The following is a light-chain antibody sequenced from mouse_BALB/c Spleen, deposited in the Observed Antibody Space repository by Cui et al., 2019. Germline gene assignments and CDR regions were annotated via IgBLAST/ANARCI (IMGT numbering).Light chain of an antibody. CDR2: STS. CDR1: SSGSY. V-gene: IGKV4-80*01. Sequence: QFVPPLSPPLISPTVGEEITLTCSASSSGSYMHWYQQKSGTSPKLLIYSTSNLASGVPSRFSGSGSGTFYSLTISSVEAEDAADYYGHQRSSYPWTFGGGTKLEIK. J-gene: IGKJ1*01. CDR3: HQRSSYPWT.